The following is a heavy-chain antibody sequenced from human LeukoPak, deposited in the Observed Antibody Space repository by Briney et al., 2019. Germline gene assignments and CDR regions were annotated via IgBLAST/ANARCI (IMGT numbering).Heavy chain of an antibody. CDR3: ARAEFPYYDSSLEGP. CDR1: GGTFSSYD. Sequence: ASVKVSCKASGGTFSSYDINWVRQATGQGLEWMGWMNPNSGNTGYAQKFQGRVTMTRNTSISTAYMELSSLRSEDTAVYYCARAEFPYYDSSLEGPWGQGTLVTVSS. CDR2: MNPNSGNT. V-gene: IGHV1-8*02. J-gene: IGHJ5*02. D-gene: IGHD3-22*01.